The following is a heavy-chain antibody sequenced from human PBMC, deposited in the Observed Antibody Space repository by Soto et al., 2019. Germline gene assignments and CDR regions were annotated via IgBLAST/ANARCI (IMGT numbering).Heavy chain of an antibody. CDR3: ARQTDDSPTSNAFDI. V-gene: IGHV4-39*01. CDR2: IYYRGST. CDR1: GGSISSNFYY. D-gene: IGHD3-16*01. J-gene: IGHJ3*02. Sequence: SETLSLTCTVSGGSISSNFYYWGWIRQPPGKGLQWIGNIYYRGSTNYNPSLKSPVTISVDTSKNQFSLKLSSVTAADTAVYYCARQTDDSPTSNAFDIWGQGTMVTVSS.